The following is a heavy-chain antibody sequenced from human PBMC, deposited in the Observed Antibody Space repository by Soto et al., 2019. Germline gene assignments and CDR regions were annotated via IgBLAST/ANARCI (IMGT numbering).Heavy chain of an antibody. CDR1: GYPFSKYG. CDR2: IKPDNGYT. J-gene: IGHJ5*02. Sequence: QLQLVQSGAEVERPGASVRVSCKAYGYPFSKYGISWIRQAPGQGLEWMGWIKPDNGYTNYAQKFQGRVTMTTDTSSNTAYMELRSLRSDDTAVYFCATSYDSGFDPWGQGNLVSVSS. CDR3: ATSYDSGFDP. V-gene: IGHV1-18*04. D-gene: IGHD5-12*01.